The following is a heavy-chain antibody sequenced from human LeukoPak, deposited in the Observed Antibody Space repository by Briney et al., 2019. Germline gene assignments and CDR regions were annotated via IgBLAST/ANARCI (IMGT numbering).Heavy chain of an antibody. Sequence: SETLSLTCTVSGGSISSSSYYWGWIRQPPGKGLEWMGSIYYSGSTYYNPSLKSRVTISVDTSKNQFSLKLSSVTAADTAVYYCARLDSSSWYYAFDIWGQGTMATVSS. CDR1: GGSISSSSYY. J-gene: IGHJ3*02. D-gene: IGHD6-13*01. CDR3: ARLDSSSWYYAFDI. V-gene: IGHV4-39*01. CDR2: IYYSGST.